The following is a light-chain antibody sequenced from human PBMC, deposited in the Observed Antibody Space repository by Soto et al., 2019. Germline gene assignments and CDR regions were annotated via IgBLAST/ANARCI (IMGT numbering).Light chain of an antibody. CDR1: QGISSY. Sequence: IQMTQSPSSLSASTGDRVTITCRASQGISSYLAWYQQKPGKAPKLLIYAASTLQSGVPSSFSGSGSGTDFTLTISCLQSEDFATYYCQQYYSYPQTFGQGTKVDIK. CDR3: QQYYSYPQT. J-gene: IGKJ1*01. V-gene: IGKV1-8*01. CDR2: AAS.